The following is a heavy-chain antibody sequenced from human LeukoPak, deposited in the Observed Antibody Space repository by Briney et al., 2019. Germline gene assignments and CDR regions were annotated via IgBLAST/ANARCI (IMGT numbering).Heavy chain of an antibody. CDR1: GFAFSDYF. D-gene: IGHD5-12*01. J-gene: IGHJ4*02. CDR3: ARATESLRAIDY. Sequence: PGGSLRLSCAASGFAFSDYFMTWIRQAPGQGPEWVSYLSTIGATIYYADSVKGRFTISRDNAKDSLYLQMSSLTAEDTGVYYCARATESLRAIDYWGQGTLVTVSS. CDR2: LSTIGATI. V-gene: IGHV3-11*04.